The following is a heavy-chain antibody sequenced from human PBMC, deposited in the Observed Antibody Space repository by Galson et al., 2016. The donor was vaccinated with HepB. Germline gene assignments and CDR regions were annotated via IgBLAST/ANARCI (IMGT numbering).Heavy chain of an antibody. Sequence: TLSLTCSVSGGSVSSGTYFWNWIRQPPGKGLEWIGYIFHTGSAYYNPSLRDRVTMSIDRSENHFSLNLNSVTAADTAVYYCARGLTTSGHYYDYWGQGTLVTVSS. D-gene: IGHD3-22*01. CDR2: IFHTGSA. CDR1: GGSVSSGTYF. CDR3: ARGLTTSGHYYDY. J-gene: IGHJ4*02. V-gene: IGHV4-30-2*01.